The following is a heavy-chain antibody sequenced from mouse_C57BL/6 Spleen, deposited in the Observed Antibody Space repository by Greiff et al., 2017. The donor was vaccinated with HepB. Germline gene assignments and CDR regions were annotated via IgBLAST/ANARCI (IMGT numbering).Heavy chain of an antibody. CDR1: GYTFTSYW. V-gene: IGHV1-64*01. Sequence: QVQLQQPGAELVKPGASVKLSCKASGYTFTSYWMHWVKQRPGQGLEWIGMIHPNSGSTNYNEKFKSKATLTVDKSSSTAYMQLSSLTSEDSAVYDCARSRGGYAMDYWGQGTSVTVSS. J-gene: IGHJ4*01. CDR3: ARSRGGYAMDY. CDR2: IHPNSGST.